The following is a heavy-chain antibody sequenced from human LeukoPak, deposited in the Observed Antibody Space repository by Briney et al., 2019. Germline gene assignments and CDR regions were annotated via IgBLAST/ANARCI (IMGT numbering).Heavy chain of an antibody. CDR1: GFTFSYYT. Sequence: GGSLRLSCAASGFTFSYYTIRWVRQAPVRGLECVALISSDGGTKYYADSVEGRFTISRDNSKNTLYLQMNSLRPEDTAVYYCARDWRMDVWGKGTTVTVSS. V-gene: IGHV3-30*04. CDR2: ISSDGGTK. J-gene: IGHJ6*04. CDR3: ARDWRMDV.